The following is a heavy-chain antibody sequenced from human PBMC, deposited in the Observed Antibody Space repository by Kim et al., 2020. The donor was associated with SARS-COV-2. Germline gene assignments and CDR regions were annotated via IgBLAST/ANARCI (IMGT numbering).Heavy chain of an antibody. J-gene: IGHJ6*02. CDR2: IYYSGST. D-gene: IGHD3-3*01. V-gene: IGHV4-59*01. Sequence: SETLSLTCTVSGGSISSYYWSWIRQPPGKGLEWIGYIYYSGSTNYNPSLKSRVTISVDTSKNQFSLKLSSVTAADTAVYYCARAPSITIFGVVAFLDVWGHGTTVTVSS. CDR3: ARAPSITIFGVVAFLDV. CDR1: GGSISSYY.